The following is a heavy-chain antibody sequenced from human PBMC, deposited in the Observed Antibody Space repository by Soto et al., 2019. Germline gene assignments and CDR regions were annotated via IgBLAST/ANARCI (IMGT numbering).Heavy chain of an antibody. D-gene: IGHD2-15*01. CDR3: ARVRPRYCSGGSCPRHYFDY. V-gene: IGHV4-34*01. CDR1: GGSFSGYY. Sequence: SETLSLTCAVYGGSFSGYYWSWIRQPPGKGLEWIGEINHSGSTNYNPSLKSRVTISVDTSKNQFSLKLSSVTAADTAVYYCARVRPRYCSGGSCPRHYFDYWGQGTLVTVSS. J-gene: IGHJ4*02. CDR2: INHSGST.